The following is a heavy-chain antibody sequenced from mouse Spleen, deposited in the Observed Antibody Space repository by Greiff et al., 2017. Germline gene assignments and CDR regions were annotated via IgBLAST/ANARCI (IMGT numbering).Heavy chain of an antibody. CDR2: ISTYYGDA. CDR1: GYTFTDYA. D-gene: IGHD2-3*01. V-gene: IGHV1S137*01. Sequence: LVESGAELVRPGVSVKISCKGSGYTFTDYAMHWVKQSHAKSLEWIGVISTYYGDASYNQKFKGKATMTVDKSSSTAYMELARLTSEDSAIYYCARGNDGYLPGLFDYWGQGTTLTVSS. J-gene: IGHJ2*01. CDR3: ARGNDGYLPGLFDY.